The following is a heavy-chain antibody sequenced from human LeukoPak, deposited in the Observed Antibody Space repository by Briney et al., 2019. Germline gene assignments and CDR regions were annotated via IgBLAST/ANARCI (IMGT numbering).Heavy chain of an antibody. J-gene: IGHJ4*02. D-gene: IGHD1-26*01. CDR1: GYTFSSYW. Sequence: GGSLRLSCAGSGYTFSSYWMLWVRQAPGKGLVWVSRINSDGSSTAYADSVKGRFTISRDNAKNTLYLQMNSLGVEDTAVYYCYLSGSFDYWGQGTLVIVSS. V-gene: IGHV3-74*01. CDR3: YLSGSFDY. CDR2: INSDGSST.